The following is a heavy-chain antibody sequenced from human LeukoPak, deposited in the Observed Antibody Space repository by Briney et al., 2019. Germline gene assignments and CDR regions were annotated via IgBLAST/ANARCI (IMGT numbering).Heavy chain of an antibody. CDR1: GGSISSSHYY. V-gene: IGHV4-39*01. CDR2: IYYSGTT. J-gene: IGHJ6*03. Sequence: SETLSLTCTVSGGSISSSHYYWGWIRQPPGKGLEWIGSIYYSGTTYYNPSLESRVTISDDTSKNRFSLMLTSVTAADTAVYYCARQSSDYYYYYLDVWGEGTTVIVSS. CDR3: ARQSSDYYYYYLDV.